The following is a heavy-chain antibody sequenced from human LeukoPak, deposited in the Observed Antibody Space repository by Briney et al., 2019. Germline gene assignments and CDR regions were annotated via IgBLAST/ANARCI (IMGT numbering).Heavy chain of an antibody. Sequence: GGSLRLSCAASGFTFSSYTMNWIRQAQGKGLEWVSAITTSSTYIYNADSVKGRFIISRDDAKNLLYLEMNSLRVEDTAVYYCAKVGTGNQYGSGDFDAWGQGTLVTVSS. D-gene: IGHD3-10*01. CDR2: ITTSSTYI. CDR3: AKVGTGNQYGSGDFDA. V-gene: IGHV3-21*01. CDR1: GFTFSSYT. J-gene: IGHJ4*02.